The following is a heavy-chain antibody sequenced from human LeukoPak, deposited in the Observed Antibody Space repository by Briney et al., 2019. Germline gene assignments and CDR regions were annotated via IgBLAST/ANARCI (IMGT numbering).Heavy chain of an antibody. D-gene: IGHD6-13*01. V-gene: IGHV3-48*03. Sequence: PGGSLRLSCAASGFIFSSYEMNWVRQAPGKGLEWVSYISSSGSPRHYADSVKGRFTISRDNAKNSLYLQMNSLRAEDPAVYYCARVGQQLADYWGQGTLVTVSS. J-gene: IGHJ4*02. CDR1: GFIFSSYE. CDR3: ARVGQQLADY. CDR2: ISSSGSPR.